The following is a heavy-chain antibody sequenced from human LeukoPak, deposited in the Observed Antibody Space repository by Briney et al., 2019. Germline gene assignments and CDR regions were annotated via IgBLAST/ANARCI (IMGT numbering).Heavy chain of an antibody. J-gene: IGHJ4*02. D-gene: IGHD1-26*01. CDR3: AKPPTSGSYDSGPFDY. CDR1: GFTFSSYA. CDR2: ISGSGGST. Sequence: PGGSLRLSCAASGFTFSSYAMSWVRQAPGKGLEWVSAISGSGGSTYYADSVKGRFTISRDNSKNTLYLQMNSLRAEDTAVYYCAKPPTSGSYDSGPFDYWGQGTLVTVSS. V-gene: IGHV3-23*01.